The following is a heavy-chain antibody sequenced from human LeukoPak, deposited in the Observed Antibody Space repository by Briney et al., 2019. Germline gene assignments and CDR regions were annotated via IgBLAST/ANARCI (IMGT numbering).Heavy chain of an antibody. V-gene: IGHV1-46*01. J-gene: IGHJ4*02. Sequence: ASVKVSCKASGYTFTSYNIHWVRQAPGQGLEWMGIINPTGGSTGYAQKFQGRVTMTRDTSTTTVYMEMSSLRSEDTAVYYCARDMAGGWNYFDYWGQGTLVTVSS. CDR3: ARDMAGGWNYFDY. D-gene: IGHD1-14*01. CDR1: GYTFTSYN. CDR2: INPTGGST.